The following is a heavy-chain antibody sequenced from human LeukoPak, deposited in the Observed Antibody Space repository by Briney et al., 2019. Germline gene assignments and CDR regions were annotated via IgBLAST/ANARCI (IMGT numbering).Heavy chain of an antibody. J-gene: IGHJ4*02. CDR2: FDPEDGET. Sequence: VASVKLSFKGSGYTLTELSMHWVRQAPGKGLEWMGGFDPEDGETIYAQKFQGRVTMTEDTSTDTAYMELSSLRSEDTAVYYCAPMTTVVTPGSFDYWGQGTLVTVSS. CDR3: APMTTVVTPGSFDY. V-gene: IGHV1-24*01. CDR1: GYTLTELS. D-gene: IGHD4-23*01.